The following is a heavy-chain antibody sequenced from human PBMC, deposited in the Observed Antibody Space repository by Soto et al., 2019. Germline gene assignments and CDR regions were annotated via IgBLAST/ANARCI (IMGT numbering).Heavy chain of an antibody. V-gene: IGHV1-69*01. J-gene: IGHJ4*02. CDR3: ASEGAGVRGVMAY. CDR1: GGPFSSYA. D-gene: IGHD3-10*01. CDR2: IIPIFGTA. Sequence: QVQLVQSGAEVKKPGSSVKVSCKASGGPFSSYAISWVRQAPGQGLEWMGGIIPIFGTANYAQKFQGRVTITAYEVTTTASMELSSLRYEDTAVYYWASEGAGVRGVMAYWGQGTLVTVSS.